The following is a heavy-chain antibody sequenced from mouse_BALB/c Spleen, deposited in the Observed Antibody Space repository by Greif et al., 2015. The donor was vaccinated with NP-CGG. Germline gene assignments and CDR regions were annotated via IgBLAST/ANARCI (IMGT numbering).Heavy chain of an antibody. CDR1: GFTFSSFG. J-gene: IGHJ2*01. CDR3: ARLSDY. V-gene: IGHV5-17*02. CDR2: ISSGSSTI. Sequence: EVMLVESGGGLVQPGGSRKLSCAASGFTFSSFGMHWVRQAPEKGLEWVAYISSGSSTIYYADTVKGRFTISRDNPKNTLFLQMTSLRSEDTAMYYCARLSDYWGQGTTLTVSS.